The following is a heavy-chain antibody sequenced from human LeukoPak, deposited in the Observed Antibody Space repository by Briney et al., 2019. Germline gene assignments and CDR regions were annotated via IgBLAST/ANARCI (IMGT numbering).Heavy chain of an antibody. CDR3: ARVYRYGDYQGLDY. CDR1: GGTFISYA. J-gene: IGHJ4*02. D-gene: IGHD4-17*01. V-gene: IGHV1-69*13. CDR2: IIPIFGTA. Sequence: SVKVSCKASGGTFISYAISWVRQAPGQGLEWMGGIIPIFGTANYAQKFQGRVTITADESTSTAYMELSSLRSEDTAVYYCARVYRYGDYQGLDYWGQGTLVTVSS.